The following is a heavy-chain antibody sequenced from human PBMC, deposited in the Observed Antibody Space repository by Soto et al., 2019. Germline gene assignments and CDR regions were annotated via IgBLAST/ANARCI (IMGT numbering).Heavy chain of an antibody. J-gene: IGHJ4*02. CDR3: SRGILV. CDR1: GGSMNSGGYC. Sequence: QVQLQESGPGLVKPSQTLSLTCTVSGGSMNSGGYCWNWIRQHPGEGLEWIGCISYGGTTSYNPSLKRRVTISVCTSKNQFSLKLSSVTAADTAVYYCSRGILVWGQGTLITVSS. V-gene: IGHV4-31*03. CDR2: ISYGGTT. D-gene: IGHD2-15*01.